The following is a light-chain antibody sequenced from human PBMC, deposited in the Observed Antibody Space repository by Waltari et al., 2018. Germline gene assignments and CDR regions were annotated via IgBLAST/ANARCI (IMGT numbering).Light chain of an antibody. CDR2: KVS. J-gene: IGKJ2*01. Sequence: DVVMTQSPLSLPVTLGQPASISCTSSHSLVHSDGNTHLVWFHQRPGQSPRRLIYKVSNRDSGVPDRFSGSGSGTEFTLKISRVEAEDVGVYYCMQGTHWPYTFGQGTKLDIK. CDR3: MQGTHWPYT. V-gene: IGKV2-30*02. CDR1: HSLVHSDGNTH.